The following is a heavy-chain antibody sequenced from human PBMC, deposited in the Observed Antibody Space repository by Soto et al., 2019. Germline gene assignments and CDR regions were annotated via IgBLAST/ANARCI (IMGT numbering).Heavy chain of an antibody. D-gene: IGHD4-17*01. CDR2: IYYSGST. CDR1: GGSISSYY. J-gene: IGHJ4*02. CDR3: ARADDYGDYGNYYFAY. Sequence: SETLSLTCTVSGGSISSYYWSWIRQPPGKGLEWIGYIYYSGSTNYNPSPKSRVTISVDTSKNQFSLKLSPVTAADTAVYYCARADDYGDYGNYYFAYWGQGTLVTVSS. V-gene: IGHV4-59*08.